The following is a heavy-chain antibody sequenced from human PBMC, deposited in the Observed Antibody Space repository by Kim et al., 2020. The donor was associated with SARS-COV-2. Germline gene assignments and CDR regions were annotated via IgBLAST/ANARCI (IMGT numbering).Heavy chain of an antibody. V-gene: IGHV4-59*08. D-gene: IGHD2-21*01. Sequence: SYNPSLKSRVTISVDTSKNPFSLNRSSVTAADTAVYYCARLFRAGLIDYWGQGTLVTASS. CDR3: ARLFRAGLIDY. J-gene: IGHJ4*02.